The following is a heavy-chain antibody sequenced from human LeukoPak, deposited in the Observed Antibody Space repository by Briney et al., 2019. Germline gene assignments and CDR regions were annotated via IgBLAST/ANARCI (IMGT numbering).Heavy chain of an antibody. J-gene: IGHJ4*02. Sequence: GGSLRLSCAASGFTFSSYAMSWVRQAPGKGLEWVSAMSGSGGSTYYAGSVKGRFTISSDNSRDTLYLQMNSLRAEDTAVYYCAKGYYDYVWGSYYFDYWGQGTLVTVSS. CDR2: MSGSGGST. CDR1: GFTFSSYA. V-gene: IGHV3-23*01. CDR3: AKGYYDYVWGSYYFDY. D-gene: IGHD3-16*01.